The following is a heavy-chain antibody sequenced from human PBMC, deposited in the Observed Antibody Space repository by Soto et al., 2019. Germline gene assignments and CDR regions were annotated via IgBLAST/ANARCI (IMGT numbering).Heavy chain of an antibody. CDR3: AKDSAVAGRWVGGMDV. V-gene: IGHV3-9*01. J-gene: IGHJ6*02. CDR2: ISWNSGSI. CDR1: GFTFDDYA. Sequence: EVQLVESGGGWVQPGRSLRLSCAASGFTFDDYAMHWVRQAPGKGLEWVSGISWNSGSIGYADSVKGRFTISRDNAKNSLYLQMNSLRAEDTALYYCAKDSAVAGRWVGGMDVWGQGTTVTVSS. D-gene: IGHD6-19*01.